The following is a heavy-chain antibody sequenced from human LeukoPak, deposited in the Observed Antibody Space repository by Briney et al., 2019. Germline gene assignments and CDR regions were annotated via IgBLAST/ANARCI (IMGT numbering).Heavy chain of an antibody. CDR2: INPGRGNT. V-gene: IGHV1-46*01. J-gene: IGHJ4*02. D-gene: IGHD7-27*01. CDR1: GYTFTSYY. CDR3: ARDRDWGSSDPFDX. Sequence: GASVKVSCKASGYTFTSYYMHWVRQVPGQGLEWMGIINPGRGNTNYAQNFHGRVTLTRDTSTSTIYMELSSLRSEDTAVYYCARDRDWGSSDPFDXWGQGTLVTVSS.